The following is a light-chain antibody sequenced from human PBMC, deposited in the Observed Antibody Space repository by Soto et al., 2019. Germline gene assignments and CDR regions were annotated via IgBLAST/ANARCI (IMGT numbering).Light chain of an antibody. CDR3: AAWDDSLNGLV. V-gene: IGLV1-44*01. CDR1: SSNIGSNT. J-gene: IGLJ1*01. CDR2: NNK. Sequence: QSVLTQPPSASGTPGQRVTISCSGSSSNIGSNTVNWYQQLPGTAPKLLIYNNKQRPSGVPERLSGSQSGTSASLAISGLQSADEADYYCAAWDDSLNGLVFGTGTKVTVL.